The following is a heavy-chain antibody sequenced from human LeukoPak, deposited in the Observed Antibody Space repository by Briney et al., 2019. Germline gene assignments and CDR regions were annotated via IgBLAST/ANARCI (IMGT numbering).Heavy chain of an antibody. CDR3: AKAHVPTMIRGVVSSD. CDR1: GFSFNNAW. D-gene: IGHD3-10*01. V-gene: IGHV3-23*01. CDR2: ISPSGGVT. J-gene: IGHJ4*02. Sequence: GSLRLSCEASGFSFNNAWMTWVRQAPGKGLEWVSTISPSGGVTFYSDSVRGRFTISRDYSKDTLFLQMNSLRAEDTALYYCAKAHVPTMIRGVVSSDWGQGTLVTVSS.